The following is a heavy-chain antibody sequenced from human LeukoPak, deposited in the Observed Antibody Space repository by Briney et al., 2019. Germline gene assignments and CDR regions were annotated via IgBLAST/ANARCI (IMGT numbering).Heavy chain of an antibody. Sequence: GGSLRLSCAAPGFTFSTYAMTWVRQAPGKGLEWVSLISRGGDVTYYADSVKGRFTISRDSSKNTLYLQMRSLRAEDTAVYYCAARPGEVAVPYDYWGQGTLVTVSS. J-gene: IGHJ4*02. CDR2: ISRGGDVT. CDR3: AARPGEVAVPYDY. D-gene: IGHD2-15*01. V-gene: IGHV3-23*01. CDR1: GFTFSTYA.